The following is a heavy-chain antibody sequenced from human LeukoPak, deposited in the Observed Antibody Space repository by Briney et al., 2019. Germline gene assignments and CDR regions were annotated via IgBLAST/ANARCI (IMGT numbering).Heavy chain of an antibody. CDR2: ISGSGGST. V-gene: IGHV3-23*01. CDR3: AKVRGYDSSGYYSY. CDR1: GCTFSSYA. D-gene: IGHD3-22*01. J-gene: IGHJ4*02. Sequence: GGSLRLSCAASGCTFSSYAMSWVRQAPGKGLEWVSAISGSGGSTYYADSVKGRFTISRDNSKNTLYLQMNSLRAEDTAVYYCAKVRGYDSSGYYSYWGQGTLVTVSS.